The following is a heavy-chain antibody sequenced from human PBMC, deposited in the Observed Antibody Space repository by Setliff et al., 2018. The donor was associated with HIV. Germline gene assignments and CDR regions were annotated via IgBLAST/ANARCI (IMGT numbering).Heavy chain of an antibody. CDR2: IYHSGST. J-gene: IGHJ3*02. Sequence: NPSETLSLTCAVSGYSISSGYYWGWIRQPPGKGLEWIGSIYHSGSTYYNPSLKSRVTISVDTSKNQFSLKLSSVTAADTAVYYCASHHDYGGAFDIWGQGTMVTVSS. CDR1: GYSISSGYY. CDR3: ASHHDYGGAFDI. V-gene: IGHV4-38-2*01. D-gene: IGHD4-17*01.